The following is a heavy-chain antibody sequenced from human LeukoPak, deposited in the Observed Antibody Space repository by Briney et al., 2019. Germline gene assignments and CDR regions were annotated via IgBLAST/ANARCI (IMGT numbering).Heavy chain of an antibody. V-gene: IGHV4-34*01. CDR3: ASHYGDPTIDAFDI. J-gene: IGHJ3*02. Sequence: SETLSLTCAVYGGSFSGYYWSWIRQPPGKGLEWIGEINHSGSTNYNPSLKSRVTISVDTSKNQFSLKLSSVTAADTAVYYCASHYGDPTIDAFDIWGQGTMVTVSS. CDR2: INHSGST. CDR1: GGSFSGYY. D-gene: IGHD4-17*01.